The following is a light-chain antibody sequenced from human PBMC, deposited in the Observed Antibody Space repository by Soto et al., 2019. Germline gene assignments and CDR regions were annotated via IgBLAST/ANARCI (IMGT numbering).Light chain of an antibody. V-gene: IGKV3-11*01. CDR2: GAY. CDR3: QQRSNWLWT. CDR1: QSFRGL. Sequence: EVVLTQSPVSLSLSPGERATLSCRASQSFRGLLAWYQQKPGQAPRLLIYGAYNRATGIPPRFSGSGSGTDFTLSISSLEPEDFAVYYCQQRSNWLWTFGQGTKVDIK. J-gene: IGKJ1*01.